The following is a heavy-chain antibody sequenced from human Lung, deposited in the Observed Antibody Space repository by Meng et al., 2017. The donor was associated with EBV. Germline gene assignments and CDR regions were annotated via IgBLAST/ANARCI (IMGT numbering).Heavy chain of an antibody. Sequence: QVQLHQWGAGLLKSSVTLPLTCAVSGGSFNDYFWNWIRQRPGKGLEWIGGIIHSGTTNYNPSLKSRVTISVDTSQNQFSLQLTSVTAADTAIYYCAREWGHSDNWYNYFDPWGQGTLVTVSS. CDR1: GGSFNDYF. V-gene: IGHV4-34*12. D-gene: IGHD1-20*01. CDR3: AREWGHSDNWYNYFDP. J-gene: IGHJ5*02. CDR2: IIHSGTT.